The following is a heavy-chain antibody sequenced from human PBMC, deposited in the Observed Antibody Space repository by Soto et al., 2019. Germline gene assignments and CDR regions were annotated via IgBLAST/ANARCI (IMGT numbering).Heavy chain of an antibody. CDR3: AGSRIAAAGTGFDWFDP. J-gene: IGHJ5*02. CDR2: ISSSSSYI. CDR1: GFTFSSYS. Sequence: GGSLRLSCAASGFTFSSYSMNWVRQAPGKGLEWVSSISSSSSYIYYADSVKGRFTISRDNAKNSLYLQMNSLRAEDTAVYYCAGSRIAAAGTGFDWFDPWGQGTLVTVSS. V-gene: IGHV3-21*01. D-gene: IGHD6-13*01.